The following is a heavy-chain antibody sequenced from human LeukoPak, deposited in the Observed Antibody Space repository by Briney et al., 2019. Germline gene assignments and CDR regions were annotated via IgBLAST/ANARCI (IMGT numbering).Heavy chain of an antibody. J-gene: IGHJ4*02. CDR3: VSIAAAGANFDY. CDR2: IYYSGNT. CDR1: GGSISSGDYY. D-gene: IGHD6-13*01. V-gene: IGHV4-31*03. Sequence: SQTLSLTCTVSGGSISSGDYYWSWIRQHPGKGLEWIGYIYYSGNTYYNPSLKSRVAISVDTSKNQFSLKLSSVTAADTAVYYCVSIAAAGANFDYWGQGTLVTVSS.